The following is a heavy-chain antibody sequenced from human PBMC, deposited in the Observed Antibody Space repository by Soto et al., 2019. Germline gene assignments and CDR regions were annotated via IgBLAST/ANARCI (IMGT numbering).Heavy chain of an antibody. CDR2: ISYDGITK. Sequence: QAQLVESGGGVVQPGRSLRLSCEASGYSFSNYGMHWVRQAPGKGLEWVAAISYDGITKYYSDSLKGRFTISKDNSKNTLELEMNSLRPEDTAVYYCAKDMTRCLAWPHYFRGLDVWGQGTTVTVSS. J-gene: IGHJ6*02. D-gene: IGHD3-3*01. CDR3: AKDMTRCLAWPHYFRGLDV. CDR1: GYSFSNYG. V-gene: IGHV3-30*18.